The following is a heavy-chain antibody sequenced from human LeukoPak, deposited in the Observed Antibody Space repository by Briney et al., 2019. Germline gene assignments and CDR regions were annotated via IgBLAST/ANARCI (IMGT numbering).Heavy chain of an antibody. J-gene: IGHJ6*02. CDR3: ARVLGSYYYAMDV. V-gene: IGHV3-66*02. D-gene: IGHD7-27*01. CDR1: GFTVSSNY. CDR2: IYGGGST. Sequence: SGGSLRLSCVAASGFTVSSNYMSWVRQAPGKGLEWVSVIYGGGSTSYADSVKGRFTFSRDTSKNTLYLQMNSLRPEDTAVYYCARVLGSYYYAMDVWGQGTTVTVSS.